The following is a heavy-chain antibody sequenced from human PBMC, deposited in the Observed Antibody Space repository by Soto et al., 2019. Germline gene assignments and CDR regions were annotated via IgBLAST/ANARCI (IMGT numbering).Heavy chain of an antibody. Sequence: GGSLRLSCAASGFTFSSYGMHRVRQAPGKGLEWVAVISYDGSNKYYADSVKGRFTISRDNSKNTLYLQMNSLRAEDTAVYYCAKDRQHAPYGMDVWGQGTTVTVSS. CDR2: ISYDGSNK. CDR3: AKDRQHAPYGMDV. CDR1: GFTFSSYG. J-gene: IGHJ6*02. V-gene: IGHV3-30*18.